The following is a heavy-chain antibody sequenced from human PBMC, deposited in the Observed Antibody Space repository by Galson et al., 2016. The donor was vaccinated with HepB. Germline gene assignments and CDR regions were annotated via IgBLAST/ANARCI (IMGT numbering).Heavy chain of an antibody. CDR2: ISAYNGNT. CDR3: ASGIVGANADFDY. J-gene: IGHJ4*02. D-gene: IGHD1-26*01. Sequence: SVKVSCKASGYTSTTYGINWVRQAPGQGLEWMGWISAYNGNTNYAQKVQGRVTMSTDTSTNTAYMELRSLRSDDTAVYYCASGIVGANADFDYWGQGTLVTVSS. V-gene: IGHV1-18*01. CDR1: GYTSTTYG.